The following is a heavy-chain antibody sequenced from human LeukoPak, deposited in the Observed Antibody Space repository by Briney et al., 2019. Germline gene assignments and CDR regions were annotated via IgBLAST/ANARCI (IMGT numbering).Heavy chain of an antibody. V-gene: IGHV6-1*01. J-gene: IGHJ2*01. CDR2: TYYRSKWYN. D-gene: IGHD4-17*01. CDR3: ARGFYGDYTGWYFDL. CDR1: GDSVSSYSAA. Sequence: SQTLSLTCAISGDSVSSYSAAWNWIRQSPSRSLESLGRTYYRSKWYNDYAVSAKSRITSNPDTSKNQFSPQLNSVATQDTAVYYCARGFYGDYTGWYFDLWGRGTLVTVSS.